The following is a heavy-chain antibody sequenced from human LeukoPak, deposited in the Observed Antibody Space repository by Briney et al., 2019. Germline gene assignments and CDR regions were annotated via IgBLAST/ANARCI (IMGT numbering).Heavy chain of an antibody. D-gene: IGHD3-9*01. Sequence: GGSLRLSCAASGFTFSSYAMHWVRQAPGKGLEWVAVISYDGSNKYYADSVKGRFTISRDNSKNTLYLQMNSLRAEDTAVYYCARDSGYYDILTGYYKRYYGMDVWGQGTTVTVSS. J-gene: IGHJ6*02. CDR3: ARDSGYYDILTGYYKRYYGMDV. V-gene: IGHV3-30-3*01. CDR2: ISYDGSNK. CDR1: GFTFSSYA.